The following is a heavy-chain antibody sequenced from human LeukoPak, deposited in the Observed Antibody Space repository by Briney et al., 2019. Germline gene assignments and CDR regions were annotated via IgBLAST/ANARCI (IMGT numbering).Heavy chain of an antibody. Sequence: ASVKVSCMASGYTFSGYYMQWVRQAAGQGLEWMGWINPNSGGTNYAQKFQGRITLTRDTSISTVYMELGGLNSDDTAVYYCARGRHCSGGSCYLDYWGQGTLLTVSS. CDR1: GYTFSGYY. J-gene: IGHJ4*02. CDR3: ARGRHCSGGSCYLDY. CDR2: INPNSGGT. D-gene: IGHD2-15*01. V-gene: IGHV1-2*02.